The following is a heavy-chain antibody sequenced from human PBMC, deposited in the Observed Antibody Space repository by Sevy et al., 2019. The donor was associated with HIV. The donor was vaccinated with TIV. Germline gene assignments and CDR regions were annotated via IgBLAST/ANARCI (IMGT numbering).Heavy chain of an antibody. D-gene: IGHD3-10*01. CDR3: ASQSPPLYGSGTYYNAYLDN. CDR1: GLSFSSHV. V-gene: IGHV3-23*01. Sequence: GGSLRLSCAASGLSFSSHVMTWVRQAPGKGLEWVSGIGGSGSSIFYAESVKGRFTISRDISKSSLYLEMKSLRAEDTAMYYCASQSPPLYGSGTYYNAYLDNWGQRTLVTVSS. J-gene: IGHJ4*02. CDR2: IGGSGSSI.